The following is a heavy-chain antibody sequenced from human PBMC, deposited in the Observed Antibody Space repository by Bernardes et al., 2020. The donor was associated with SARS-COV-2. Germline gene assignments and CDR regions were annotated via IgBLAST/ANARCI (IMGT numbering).Heavy chain of an antibody. V-gene: IGHV3-7*01. CDR3: ARHKTISGVVIMGAFDV. CDR2: IKKDGSQK. Sequence: GGSLRLSCAASGFSFSNHWMSWVRQAPGKGLEWVANIKKDGSQKNYVDSVKGRFTISRDSAENSVYLQMNSLRVEDTAIYYCARHKTISGVVIMGAFDVWGQGKMVTVSS. CDR1: GFSFSNHW. D-gene: IGHD3-3*01. J-gene: IGHJ3*01.